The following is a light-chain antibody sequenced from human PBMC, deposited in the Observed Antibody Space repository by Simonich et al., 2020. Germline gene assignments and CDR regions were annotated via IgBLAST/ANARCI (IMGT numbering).Light chain of an antibody. CDR2: DAS. Sequence: EIVLTQSPGTLSLSPGEKATLSCRASQSVSSSYLAWYRQKPGLAPRLLIYDASSRATGIPDMFSGSGSGTDFTLTISRLEPEDFAVYYCQQYGSSPYTFGQGTKLEIK. CDR3: QQYGSSPYT. V-gene: IGKV3D-20*01. J-gene: IGKJ2*01. CDR1: QSVSSSY.